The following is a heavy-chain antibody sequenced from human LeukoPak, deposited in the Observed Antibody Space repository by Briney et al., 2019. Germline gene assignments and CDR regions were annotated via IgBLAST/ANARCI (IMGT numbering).Heavy chain of an antibody. J-gene: IGHJ4*02. D-gene: IGHD1-1*01. Sequence: GGSLRLSCAASGFTFSSYTMNWVRQAPGKGLEWVSGFTSGGSTYYADSVKGRFTISGDNSKNTLYLQMNSLSAEDTAVYYCAKDRTTSSRIFDYWGQGTLVTVSS. V-gene: IGHV3-23*01. CDR1: GFTFSSYT. CDR3: AKDRTTSSRIFDY. CDR2: FTSGGST.